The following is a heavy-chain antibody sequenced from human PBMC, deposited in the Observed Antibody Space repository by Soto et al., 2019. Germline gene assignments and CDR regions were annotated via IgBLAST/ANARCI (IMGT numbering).Heavy chain of an antibody. CDR1: GFTFSNAW. CDR3: TTDFPSRRSSWYGMDV. Sequence: LRLSCAASGFTFSNAWMNWVRQAPGKGLEWVGRIKSKTDGGTTDYAAPVKGRFTISRDDSKNTLYLQMNSLKTEDTAVYYCTTDFPSRRSSWYGMDVWGQGTTVNVSS. V-gene: IGHV3-15*07. CDR2: IKSKTDGGTT. J-gene: IGHJ6*02. D-gene: IGHD6-13*01.